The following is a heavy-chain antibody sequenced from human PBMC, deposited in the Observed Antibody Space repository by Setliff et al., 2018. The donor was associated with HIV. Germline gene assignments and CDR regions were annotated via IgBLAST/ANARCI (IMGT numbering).Heavy chain of an antibody. Sequence: PGGSLRLSCVGSGFTFNDYHISWIRQAPGKGLEWISYIGSLGDKEYADSVKGRFTISRDNARNSLYLQMNSLRAEDTAVYYCARASYYYDWRDTGAFDLWGQGTMVTVSS. CDR3: ARASYYYDWRDTGAFDL. V-gene: IGHV3-11*03. J-gene: IGHJ3*01. CDR2: IGSLGDK. CDR1: GFTFNDYH. D-gene: IGHD3-22*01.